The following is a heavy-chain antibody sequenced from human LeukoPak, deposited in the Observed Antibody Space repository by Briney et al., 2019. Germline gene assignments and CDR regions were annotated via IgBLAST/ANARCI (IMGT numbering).Heavy chain of an antibody. CDR2: IIPIFGTA. CDR3: ARDHPRYCSGGSCY. J-gene: IGHJ4*02. CDR1: GGTFSSYA. Sequence: ASVKVSCKASGGTFSSYAISWVRQAPGQGLEWMGGIIPIFGTANYAQKFQGRVTITADESASTAYMELSSLRSEDTAVYYCARDHPRYCSGGSCYWGQGTLVTVSS. D-gene: IGHD2-15*01. V-gene: IGHV1-69*13.